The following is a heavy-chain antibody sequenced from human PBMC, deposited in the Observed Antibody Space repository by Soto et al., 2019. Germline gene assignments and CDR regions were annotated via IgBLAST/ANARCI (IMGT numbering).Heavy chain of an antibody. CDR1: SGSFSGYY. CDR2: INHSGST. J-gene: IGHJ5*02. V-gene: IGHV4-34*01. D-gene: IGHD6-6*01. Sequence: PSETLSLTCAVYSGSFSGYYWSWIRQPPGKGLEWIGEINHSGSTNYNPSLKSRVTISVDTSKNQFSLKLSSVTAADTAVYYCARGRIAARRRARWFDPWGQGTLVTVSS. CDR3: ARGRIAARRRARWFDP.